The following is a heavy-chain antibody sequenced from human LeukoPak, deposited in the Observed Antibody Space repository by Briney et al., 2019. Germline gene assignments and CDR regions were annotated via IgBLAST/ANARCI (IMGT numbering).Heavy chain of an antibody. V-gene: IGHV3-11*04. D-gene: IGHD3-10*01. CDR1: GLTFSDYY. CDR2: ISSSGSTI. Sequence: PGGSLRLSCTASGLTFSDYYMSWIRQAPGKGLEWVSYISSSGSTIYYADSVKGRFTISRDNAKNSLYLQMNSLRAEDTAVYYCARGGIMVREYYFDYWGQGTLVTVSS. CDR3: ARGGIMVREYYFDY. J-gene: IGHJ4*02.